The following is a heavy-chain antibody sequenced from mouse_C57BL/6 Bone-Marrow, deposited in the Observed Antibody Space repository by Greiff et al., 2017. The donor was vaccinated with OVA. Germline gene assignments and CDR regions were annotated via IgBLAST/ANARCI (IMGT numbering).Heavy chain of an antibody. CDR1: GFNIKNTY. CDR2: IDPANGNT. J-gene: IGHJ1*03. Sequence: VQLQQPVAELVRPGASVKLSCTASGFNIKNTYMHWVKQRPEQGLEWIGRIDPANGNTKYAPKFQGKATITADTSSNTAYLQLSSLTSEDTAIYYCAPSLYGNYLHWYFDVWGTGTTVTVSS. CDR3: APSLYGNYLHWYFDV. V-gene: IGHV14-3*01. D-gene: IGHD2-1*01.